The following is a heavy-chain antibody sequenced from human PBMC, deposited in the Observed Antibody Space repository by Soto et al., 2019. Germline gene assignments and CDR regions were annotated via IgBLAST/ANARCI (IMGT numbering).Heavy chain of an antibody. Sequence: GEALKISCQGSGYSFTSYWIGWVRQMPGNGLEWMGVIYPGDSDTRYSPSFQGQVIMSADKSISTAYLQWSSLKASDIAIYYCARRNEYSTSSGAFDIWGQGTMVTVSS. V-gene: IGHV5-51*01. CDR2: IYPGDSDT. CDR1: GYSFTSYW. J-gene: IGHJ3*02. D-gene: IGHD6-6*01. CDR3: ARRNEYSTSSGAFDI.